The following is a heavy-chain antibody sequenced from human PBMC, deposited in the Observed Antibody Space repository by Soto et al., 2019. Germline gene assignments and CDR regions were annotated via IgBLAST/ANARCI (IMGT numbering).Heavy chain of an antibody. V-gene: IGHV3-30*18. CDR1: GFTFSSYG. CDR2: ISYDGSNK. CDR3: AKMARWLQLGYYYYGMDV. J-gene: IGHJ6*02. D-gene: IGHD5-12*01. Sequence: PGGSLRLSCAASGFTFSSYGMHWVRQAPGKGLEWVAVISYDGSNKYYADSVKGRFTISRDNSKNTLYLQMNSLRAEDTAVYYCAKMARWLQLGYYYYGMDVWGQGTTVTVSS.